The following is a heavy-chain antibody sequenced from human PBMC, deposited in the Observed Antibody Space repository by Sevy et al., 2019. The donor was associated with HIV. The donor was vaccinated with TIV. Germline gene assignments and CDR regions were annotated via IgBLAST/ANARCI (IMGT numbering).Heavy chain of an antibody. CDR3: ATYYYDSSGSYFDY. CDR1: GYTLTQLS. J-gene: IGHJ4*02. Sequence: ASVKVSCKASGYTLTQLSMHWVRQAPGKGLEWMGGFDPEDGEIIYAQKFQGRVTMTEDTSTDTAYMELSSLRSEDTAVYYCATYYYDSSGSYFDYWGQGTLVTVSS. D-gene: IGHD3-22*01. V-gene: IGHV1-24*01. CDR2: FDPEDGEI.